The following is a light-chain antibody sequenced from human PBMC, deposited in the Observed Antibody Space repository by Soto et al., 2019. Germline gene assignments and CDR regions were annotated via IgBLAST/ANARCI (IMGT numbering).Light chain of an antibody. V-gene: IGKV3-20*01. CDR1: QSVSSSY. J-gene: IGKJ3*01. Sequence: EIVLTQSPGTLSLSPGERATLSCRASQSVSSSYLAWYQQKPGQAPRLLIYGASSRATGIPDRFSGSGSGTEFTLTISCLQPDDVATYHCQQYNSYSQFTFGPGTKVDIK. CDR3: QQYNSYSQFT. CDR2: GAS.